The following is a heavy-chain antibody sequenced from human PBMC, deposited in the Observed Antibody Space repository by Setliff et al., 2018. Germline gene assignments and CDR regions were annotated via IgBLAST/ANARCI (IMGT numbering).Heavy chain of an antibody. Sequence: SETLSLTCTVSGASISSGTYYWAWIRQPPGKGLERIGRIHYRGTTYSNASLASRLTISVDTAKNQFSLKLTSVTAADTAVYYCARTGTYRYFDYWGQGTRVTVSS. CDR2: IHYRGTT. CDR1: GASISSGTYY. D-gene: IGHD1-1*01. V-gene: IGHV4-39*01. J-gene: IGHJ4*02. CDR3: ARTGTYRYFDY.